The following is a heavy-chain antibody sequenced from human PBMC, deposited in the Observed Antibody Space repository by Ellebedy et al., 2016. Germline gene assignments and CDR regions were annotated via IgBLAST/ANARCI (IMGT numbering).Heavy chain of an antibody. CDR1: RLNFRNFF. V-gene: IGHV3-23*01. CDR3: VRGPYSSGHCDAFDV. CDR2: VSADGGST. Sequence: GESLKISXATPRLNFRNFFMSWVRQSPGKGLEWVSRVSADGGSTYLADSVQGRFTISRDNSKNTLYVQMNSLRSEDTSIYYCVRGPYSSGHCDAFDVWGRGTMVIVFS. D-gene: IGHD3-22*01. J-gene: IGHJ3*01.